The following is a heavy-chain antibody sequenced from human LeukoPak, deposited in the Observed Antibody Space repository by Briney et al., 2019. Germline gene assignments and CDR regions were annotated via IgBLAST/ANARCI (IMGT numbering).Heavy chain of an antibody. J-gene: IGHJ4*02. V-gene: IGHV3-30-3*01. CDR3: ARDHATSYLFDY. D-gene: IGHD2-2*01. CDR1: AFTFSHFS. CDR2: ISYDGSDK. Sequence: PARSLTLSCAAYAFTFSHFSTQWVRQVQGKGLEWVAAISYDGSDKSYAESVKGRFTVSRDNSKSTLYLQMSSLRAEDTAVYSCARDHATSYLFDYWGQGTLVSVSS.